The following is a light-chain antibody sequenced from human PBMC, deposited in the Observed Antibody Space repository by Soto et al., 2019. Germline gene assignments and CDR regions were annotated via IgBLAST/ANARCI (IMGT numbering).Light chain of an antibody. Sequence: DIQMTPSTSTRSSSQGNIFTITSQSQQDTGNYLNWYQQKPGKAPKLLIYDASNLETGVPSRFSGSGSGTDFTFTISSLPPGDIVIYYCQQYDNIPLTFGGGTKV. CDR1: QDTGNY. CDR2: DAS. V-gene: IGKV1-33*01. CDR3: QQYDNIPLT. J-gene: IGKJ4*01.